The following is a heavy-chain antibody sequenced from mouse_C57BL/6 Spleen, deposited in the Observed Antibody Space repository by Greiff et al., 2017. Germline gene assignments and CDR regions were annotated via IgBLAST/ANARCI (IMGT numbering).Heavy chain of an antibody. Sequence: EVQVVESGGGLVKPGGSLKLSCAASGFTFSSYTMSWVRQTPEKRLEWVATISGGGGNTYYPDSVKGRFTISRDNAKNTLYLQMSSLRSEDTALYYCARHRDYGSSSYYYAMDYWGQGTSVTVSS. CDR3: ARHRDYGSSSYYYAMDY. CDR1: GFTFSSYT. CDR2: ISGGGGNT. D-gene: IGHD1-1*01. J-gene: IGHJ4*01. V-gene: IGHV5-9*01.